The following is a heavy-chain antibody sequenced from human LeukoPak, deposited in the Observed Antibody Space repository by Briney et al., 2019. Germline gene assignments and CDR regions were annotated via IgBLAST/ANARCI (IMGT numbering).Heavy chain of an antibody. D-gene: IGHD3-10*01. V-gene: IGHV3-33*06. J-gene: IGHJ3*02. CDR3: AKGLNGYGSGSYSHLDAFDM. CDR1: GFTFSSYG. Sequence: PGGSLRLSCAASGFTFSSYGMHWVRQAPGKGLEWVAVMWYDGDNKYYVDSVRGRFTISRDNAKNSLYLQMNSLRDEDTAVYYCAKGLNGYGSGSYSHLDAFDMWGQGTMVTVSS. CDR2: MWYDGDNK.